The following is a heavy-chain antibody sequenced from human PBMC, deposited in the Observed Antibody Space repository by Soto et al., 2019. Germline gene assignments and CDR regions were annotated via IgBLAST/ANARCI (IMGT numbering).Heavy chain of an antibody. CDR1: GGSISSGGYY. D-gene: IGHD2-2*01. CDR2: IHYSGST. CDR3: ARGEVLPAASLDY. V-gene: IGHV4-31*03. Sequence: TLSLTCTVSGGSISSGGYYWSWIRQRPGKGLEWIGDIHYSGSTFYSPSLKSRVTISVDTSGNQFSLKLSSMTAADTAVYYCARGEVLPAASLDYWGQGTLVTVSS. J-gene: IGHJ4*02.